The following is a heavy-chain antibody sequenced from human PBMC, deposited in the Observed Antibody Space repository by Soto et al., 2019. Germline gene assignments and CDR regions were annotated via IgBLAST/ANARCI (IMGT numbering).Heavy chain of an antibody. V-gene: IGHV5-51*01. CDR1: GYSFTSYW. Sequence: PGESLKISCKGSGYSFTSYWIGWVRQMPGKGLEWMGIIYPGDSDTRYSPSFQGQVTISADKSISTAYLQWSSLKASDTAMYYCARHLSDSSGYYYYYYGMDVWGQGTTVTVSS. D-gene: IGHD3-22*01. CDR2: IYPGDSDT. J-gene: IGHJ6*02. CDR3: ARHLSDSSGYYYYYYGMDV.